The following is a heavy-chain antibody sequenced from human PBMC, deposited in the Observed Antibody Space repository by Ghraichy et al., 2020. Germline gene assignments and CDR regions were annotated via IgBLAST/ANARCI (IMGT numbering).Heavy chain of an antibody. D-gene: IGHD3-3*01. Sequence: GESLNISCEDSGVSFSRYWMSWVRQAPGKGLEWVSNINQDGSEEHYLDSVRGRFTISRDNIKNSLFLQMSGLRAEDTAVYYCAGGHYHDFWSRGGQWTLVTVCS. J-gene: IGHJ1*01. V-gene: IGHV3-7*04. CDR3: AGGHYHDFWSR. CDR2: INQDGSEE. CDR1: GVSFSRYW.